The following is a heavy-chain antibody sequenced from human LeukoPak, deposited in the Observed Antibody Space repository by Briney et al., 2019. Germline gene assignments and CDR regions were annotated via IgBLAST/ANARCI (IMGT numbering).Heavy chain of an antibody. CDR2: ISGSGGST. CDR1: GFTFSSYA. Sequence: PGRSLRPSCVASGFTFSSYAMSSVRQAPGKWLEWVSAISGSGGSTYYADSVKGRFTISRDHSKKTLYLHMNSLRAEDTAVYYCAKGSPNYDIFSPFDYWGQGTLVTVSS. V-gene: IGHV3-23*01. J-gene: IGHJ4*02. CDR3: AKGSPNYDIFSPFDY. D-gene: IGHD3-22*01.